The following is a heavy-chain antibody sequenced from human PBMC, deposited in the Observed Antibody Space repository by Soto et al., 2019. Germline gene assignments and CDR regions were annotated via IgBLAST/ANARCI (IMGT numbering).Heavy chain of an antibody. Sequence: ETLSLTCTVSGGSISSYYWSWIRQPPGKGLEWIGYIYYSGSTNYNPSLKSRVTISVDTSKNQFSLKLSSVTAADTAVYYCARVGGYSYGLVDYWGQGTLVTVSS. CDR2: IYYSGST. J-gene: IGHJ4*02. CDR1: GGSISSYY. CDR3: ARVGGYSYGLVDY. D-gene: IGHD5-18*01. V-gene: IGHV4-59*01.